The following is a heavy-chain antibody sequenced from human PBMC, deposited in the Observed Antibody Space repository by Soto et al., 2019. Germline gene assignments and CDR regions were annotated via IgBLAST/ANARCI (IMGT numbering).Heavy chain of an antibody. CDR3: ARDQGWLHWEGMDV. CDR1: GYTFTSYA. Sequence: QVQLVQSGAEVKKPGASVKVSCKASGYTFTSYAMHWVRQAPGQRLEWMGWINAGNGNTKYSQKFQGRVTITRDTSASTAYMELSSLRSEDTAVYYCARDQGWLHWEGMDVRGQGTTVTVSS. D-gene: IGHD5-12*01. V-gene: IGHV1-3*01. CDR2: INAGNGNT. J-gene: IGHJ6*02.